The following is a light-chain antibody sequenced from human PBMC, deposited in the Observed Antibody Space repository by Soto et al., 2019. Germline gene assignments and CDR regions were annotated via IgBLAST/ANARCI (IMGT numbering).Light chain of an antibody. J-gene: IGKJ1*01. CDR1: QSVSSSY. V-gene: IGKV3-20*01. Sequence: EIVLTQSPGTLSLSPGERATLSCRASQSVSSSYLAWYQQKPGQAPRLLIYGASGRATGIPDRFSGSGSGTDFTLTISRLEPEEFAVYYCQQYGSSPGTFGQGTKVELK. CDR3: QQYGSSPGT. CDR2: GAS.